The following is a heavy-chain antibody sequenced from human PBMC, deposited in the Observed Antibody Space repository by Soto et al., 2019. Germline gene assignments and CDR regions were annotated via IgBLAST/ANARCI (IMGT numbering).Heavy chain of an antibody. D-gene: IGHD3-22*01. CDR2: INPSGGST. Sequence: ASVKVSCKASGYTFTSYYIHWVRQAPGQGLEWMGIINPSGGSTTYAQKFQGRLTLTRDTPGNTAYLELNSLISEDTAVYYCATPQDYDGCLDSWGQGTLVTVSS. CDR1: GYTFTSYY. V-gene: IGHV1-46*01. J-gene: IGHJ4*02. CDR3: ATPQDYDGCLDS.